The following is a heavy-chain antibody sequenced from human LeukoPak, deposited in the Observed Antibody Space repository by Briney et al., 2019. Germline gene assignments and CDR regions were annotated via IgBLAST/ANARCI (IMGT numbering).Heavy chain of an antibody. D-gene: IGHD1-26*01. V-gene: IGHV1-2*02. CDR2: INPISGGT. CDR1: GYTFSDYY. J-gene: IGHJ3*02. Sequence: ATVKLSCNTSGYTFSDYYLHWVRQAPAQGLELMGWINPISGGTKYAQKFQGRVTMTRDTSISTGYMELSRLRSDDTAVYYCARPIRGSYVEDAFDMWGQGTMVTVSA. CDR3: ARPIRGSYVEDAFDM.